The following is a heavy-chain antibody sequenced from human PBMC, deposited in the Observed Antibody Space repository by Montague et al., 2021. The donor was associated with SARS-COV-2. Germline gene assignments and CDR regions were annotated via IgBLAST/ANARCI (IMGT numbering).Heavy chain of an antibody. CDR1: GGSFSGYF. CDR3: ARSHYSFSGCPD. D-gene: IGHD1-26*01. Sequence: SETLSLTCAIYGGSFSGYFWSWIRQSPGKGLEWIGEISYTGHTRYNPSLQSRVSISGDSSENQFSLTLTSVTAADTAVYYCARSHYSFSGCPDWGQGTLVTVSS. V-gene: IGHV4-34*01. CDR2: ISYTGHT. J-gene: IGHJ4*02.